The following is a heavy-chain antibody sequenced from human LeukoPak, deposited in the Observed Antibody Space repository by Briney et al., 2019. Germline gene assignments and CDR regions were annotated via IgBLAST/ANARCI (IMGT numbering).Heavy chain of an antibody. D-gene: IGHD4-17*01. J-gene: IGHJ4*02. CDR2: IYYSGST. CDR1: GGAITGYY. V-gene: IGHV4-59*01. Sequence: PSETLSLTCTVSGGAITGYYWSWIRQPPGKGLEWIGYIYYSGSTNYNPSLKSRVTMSVDTSKKQFSLKLSSVTAADTAVYYCARGRPPHDYGTLFDYWGQGALVTVSS. CDR3: ARGRPPHDYGTLFDY.